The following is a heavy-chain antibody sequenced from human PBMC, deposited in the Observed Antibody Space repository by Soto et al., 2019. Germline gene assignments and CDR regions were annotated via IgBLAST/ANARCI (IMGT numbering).Heavy chain of an antibody. V-gene: IGHV4-30-4*01. CDR3: ARVAIFSGSYGY. CDR2: IYYSGST. J-gene: IGHJ4*02. CDR1: GGSISSYY. D-gene: IGHD1-26*01. Sequence: ASETLSLTCTVSGGSISSYYWSWIRQPPGKGLEWIGYIYYSGSTYYNPSLKSRVTISVDTSKNQFSLKLSSVTAADTAVYYCARVAIFSGSYGYWGQGTLVTVSS.